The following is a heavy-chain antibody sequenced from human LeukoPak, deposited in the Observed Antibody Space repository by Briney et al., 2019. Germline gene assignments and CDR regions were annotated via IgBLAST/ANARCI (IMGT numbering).Heavy chain of an antibody. CDR2: IYYSGST. CDR1: GGSISSSSYY. Sequence: SETLSLTCTVSGGSISSSSYYWGWIRQPPGKGLEWIGSIYYSGSTYYSPSLKSRVTISVDTSKNQFSLKLSSVPAADTTVYYCATLPTVTKATLDYWGQGTLVTVSS. D-gene: IGHD4-11*01. J-gene: IGHJ4*02. V-gene: IGHV4-39*01. CDR3: ATLPTVTKATLDY.